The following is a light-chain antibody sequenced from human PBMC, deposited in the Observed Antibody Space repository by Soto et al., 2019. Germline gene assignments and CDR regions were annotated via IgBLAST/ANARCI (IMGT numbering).Light chain of an antibody. CDR2: EVS. V-gene: IGLV2-23*02. CDR3: CSYAGSSTYVV. Sequence: QSALTQPASVSGSPGQSITISCTGTSSDVGSYNLVSWYQQHPGKAPKLMIYEVSKRPSGVSNRFSGSKSGNTASLTISGLQAEDEAYYYCCSYAGSSTYVVFGGGTKVTVL. J-gene: IGLJ2*01. CDR1: SSDVGSYNL.